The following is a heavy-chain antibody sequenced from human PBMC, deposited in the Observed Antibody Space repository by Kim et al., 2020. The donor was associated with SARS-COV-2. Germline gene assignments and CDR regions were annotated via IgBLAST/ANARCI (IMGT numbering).Heavy chain of an antibody. CDR1: GYTLTELS. J-gene: IGHJ4*02. CDR3: ATELYDSSGYYYQIIY. V-gene: IGHV1-24*01. D-gene: IGHD3-22*01. Sequence: ASVKVSCKVSGYTLTELSMHWVRQAPGKGLEWMGGFDPEDGETIYAQKFQGRVTMTEDTSTDTAYMELSSLRSEDTAVYYCATELYDSSGYYYQIIYWGQGTLVTVSS. CDR2: FDPEDGET.